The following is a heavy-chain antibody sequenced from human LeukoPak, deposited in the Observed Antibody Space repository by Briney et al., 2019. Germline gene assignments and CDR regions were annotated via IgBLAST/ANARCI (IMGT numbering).Heavy chain of an antibody. D-gene: IGHD6-13*01. Sequence: PSETLSLTCTVSGGSISSSSYYWGWIRQPPGKGLEWIGSIYYSGSTYYNPFLKSRVTISVDTSKNQFSLKLSSVTAADTAVYYCARLIAAAGIWGQGTLVTVSS. CDR3: ARLIAAAGI. CDR2: IYYSGST. V-gene: IGHV4-39*01. CDR1: GGSISSSSYY. J-gene: IGHJ4*02.